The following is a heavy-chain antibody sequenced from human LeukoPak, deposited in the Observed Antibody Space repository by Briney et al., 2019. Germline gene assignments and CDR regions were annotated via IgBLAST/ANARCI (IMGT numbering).Heavy chain of an antibody. V-gene: IGHV3-53*01. CDR3: TRSGYRHPYHFDS. CDR2: LYTGGGK. Sequence: AGYLSRSCAGYGFSGRNIYMSWHRQAPGKRLMWFSVLYTGGGKDDADFVKGRFTTSRDNSKNTLSLQMNSLRVEDTAIYYCTRSGYRHPYHFDSWGQGTLVIVSS. CDR1: GFSGRNIY. J-gene: IGHJ4*02. D-gene: IGHD3-22*01.